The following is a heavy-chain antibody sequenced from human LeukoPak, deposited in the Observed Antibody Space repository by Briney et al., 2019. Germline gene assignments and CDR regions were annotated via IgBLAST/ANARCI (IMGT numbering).Heavy chain of an antibody. CDR2: ISSSSSYL. CDR1: VFTFSIYS. V-gene: IGHV3-21*01. Sequence: PGGSLRLSCAASVFTFSIYSMNWVRQAPGKGLEWVSSISSSSSYLYYADSVKGRFTISRDNAKNSLYLQMNSLRAEDTAVYYCARVRTAYGMDVWGQGTTVTVSS. J-gene: IGHJ6*02. CDR3: ARVRTAYGMDV.